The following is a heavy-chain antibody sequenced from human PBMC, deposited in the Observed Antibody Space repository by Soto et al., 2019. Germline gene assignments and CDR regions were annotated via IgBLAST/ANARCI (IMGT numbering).Heavy chain of an antibody. CDR1: GYTFTSDW. D-gene: IGHD2-2*02. CDR3: ARGYNYYYYTMDV. V-gene: IGHV5-51*01. Sequence: PGESLKISCKGSGYTFTSDWIGWVRQMPGKGLEWMGIFYPGDSDTRYSPSFQGQVTISADKSISTAYLQWSSLKASDTAMYYCARGYNYYYYTMDVWGQGTTVTVSS. J-gene: IGHJ6*02. CDR2: FYPGDSDT.